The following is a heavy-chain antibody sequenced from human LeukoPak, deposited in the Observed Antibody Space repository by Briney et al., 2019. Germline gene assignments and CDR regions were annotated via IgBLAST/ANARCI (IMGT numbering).Heavy chain of an antibody. Sequence: GGSLRLSCAASGFTFSGYWMSWVRQAPGKGLEGVASIRQDGNEKHYVDSVKGRFTISRDNAKNSLYLQMNSLRAEDTAVYYCARDVYYDTNFDFWGQGTLVTVSS. CDR2: IRQDGNEK. CDR3: ARDVYYDTNFDF. CDR1: GFTFSGYW. D-gene: IGHD3-16*01. J-gene: IGHJ4*02. V-gene: IGHV3-7*01.